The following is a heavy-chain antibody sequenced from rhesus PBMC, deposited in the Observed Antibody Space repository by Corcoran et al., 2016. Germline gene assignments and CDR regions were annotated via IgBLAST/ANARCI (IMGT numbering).Heavy chain of an antibody. D-gene: IGHD3S6*01. CDR1: GGSINSNY. V-gene: IGHV4-122*02. Sequence: QVQLQESGPGLVKPSETLSLTCAVSGGSINSNYWSWIRQSPGKGLEWIGYISYSGSTSSTPSLKSRVTISGDTSKNQFSRKLSSVTAADTAVYYCAREITPTAALDYWGQGVLVTVSS. CDR3: AREITPTAALDY. J-gene: IGHJ4*01. CDR2: ISYSGST.